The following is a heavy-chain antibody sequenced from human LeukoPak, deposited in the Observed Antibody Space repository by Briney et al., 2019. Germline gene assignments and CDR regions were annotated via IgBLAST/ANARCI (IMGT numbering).Heavy chain of an antibody. D-gene: IGHD2-15*01. V-gene: IGHV3-21*01. J-gene: IGHJ3*02. CDR1: GFTVSTYA. CDR3: ARETYCSGGSCYKGNALDI. CDR2: ISSSSSYI. Sequence: WGSLRLSCAASGFTVSTYAMNWVSQAPGKGLEWVSSISSSSSYIYYADSVKGRFTISRDNAKNSLYLQMNSLRADDTAVYYCARETYCSGGSCYKGNALDIWGQGTMVTVSS.